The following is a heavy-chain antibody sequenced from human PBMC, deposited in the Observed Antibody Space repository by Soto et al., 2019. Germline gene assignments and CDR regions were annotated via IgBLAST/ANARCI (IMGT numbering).Heavy chain of an antibody. Sequence: KPSETLSLTCIVSGESISSSSYYWGWIRQPPGKGLEWIGSIYYSGRTYYNPSFKSRVTISIDTSKNQFSLKLSSVTATDTAVYYCARRRTTVVTQAYFDHWGQGALVTVSS. CDR3: ARRRTTVVTQAYFDH. J-gene: IGHJ4*02. CDR2: IYYSGRT. CDR1: GESISSSSYY. V-gene: IGHV4-39*01. D-gene: IGHD2-21*02.